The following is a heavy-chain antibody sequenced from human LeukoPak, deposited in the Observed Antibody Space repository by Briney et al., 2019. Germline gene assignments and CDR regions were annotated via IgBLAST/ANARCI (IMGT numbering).Heavy chain of an antibody. CDR1: GGSITSSSYY. CDR2: FYYSGST. CDR3: ARGSRDGYNLEYFDK. J-gene: IGHJ4*02. V-gene: IGHV4-39*01. D-gene: IGHD5-24*01. Sequence: SETLSLTCTVSGGSITSSSYYWGWIRQPPGKGLQWIGSFYYSGSTYYNPSRKSRVTIYVDTSKNQFSLKLSSVTAADTAVYYCARGSRDGYNLEYFDKWGQGTLVTVSS.